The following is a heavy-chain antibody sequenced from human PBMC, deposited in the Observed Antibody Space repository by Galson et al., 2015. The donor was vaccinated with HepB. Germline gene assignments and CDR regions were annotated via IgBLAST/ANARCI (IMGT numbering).Heavy chain of an antibody. CDR1: GFTFSIYA. CDR3: IQNWNGDN. D-gene: IGHD1-1*01. Sequence: SLRLSCAASGFTFSIYAMSWVRQAPGKGLEWVSAINNGGGRTYYADSVKGRFTISRDNSKNTLYLQMNSLRAEDTAVYYCIQNWNGDNWGQGTLVTVSS. V-gene: IGHV3-23*01. J-gene: IGHJ4*02. CDR2: INNGGGRT.